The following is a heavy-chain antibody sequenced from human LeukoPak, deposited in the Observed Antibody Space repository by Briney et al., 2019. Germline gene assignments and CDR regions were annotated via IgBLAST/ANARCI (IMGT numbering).Heavy chain of an antibody. CDR3: TVYSLLDAFDM. J-gene: IGHJ3*02. CDR1: GFTFANAW. D-gene: IGHD4-11*01. V-gene: IGHV3-15*01. CDR2: IKSKADGGTI. Sequence: GGSLRLSCAASGFTFANAWMNWVRQAPGKGLEWVGRIKSKADGGTITYAASAKDRFVISRDDLKSTLYLQMNGLNTDDTAIYYCTVYSLLDAFDMWGQGTMVIVSS.